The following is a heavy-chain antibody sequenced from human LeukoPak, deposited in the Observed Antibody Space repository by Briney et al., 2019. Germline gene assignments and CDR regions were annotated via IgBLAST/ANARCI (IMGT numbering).Heavy chain of an antibody. CDR2: ITASGTAM. CDR1: GFTFSSYS. J-gene: IGHJ6*02. CDR3: ARVASTSPYFYGMDV. Sequence: GGSLRLSCAASGFTFSSYSMNWVRQAPGKGLEWVSHITASGTAMFYADSVKGRFTISRDKSKNTVYLQMNSLSAEDTAIYYCARVASTSPYFYGMDVWGQGTTVTVSS. V-gene: IGHV3-48*01.